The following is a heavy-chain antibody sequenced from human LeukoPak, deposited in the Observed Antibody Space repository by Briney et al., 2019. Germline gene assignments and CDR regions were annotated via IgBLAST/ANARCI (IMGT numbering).Heavy chain of an antibody. D-gene: IGHD1-1*01. CDR2: INHSGST. CDR3: ARRGVHYYYGMDV. Sequence: SETLSLTCAVYGGSFSYYYWSWIRQPPGKGLERIGEINHSGSTNYNPSLKSRVTISVDTSKNQFSLKLSSVTAADTAVYYCARRGVHYYYGMDVWGQGTTVTVSS. J-gene: IGHJ6*02. V-gene: IGHV4-34*01. CDR1: GGSFSYYY.